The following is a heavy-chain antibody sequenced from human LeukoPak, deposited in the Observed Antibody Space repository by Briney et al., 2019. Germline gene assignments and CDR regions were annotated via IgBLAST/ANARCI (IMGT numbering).Heavy chain of an antibody. CDR3: ARGPPGLYNMDV. CDR1: GFTFSSYW. Sequence: PGGSLRLSCAAPGFTFSSYWIHWVCQAPGKGLVWVSRITNGDSSTTYADSVKGRFTIYRDNAKNTLYMQMSSLRVEDTAVYYCARGPPGLYNMDVWGKGTTVTVS. D-gene: IGHD3-10*01. V-gene: IGHV3-74*03. CDR2: ITNGDSST. J-gene: IGHJ6*03.